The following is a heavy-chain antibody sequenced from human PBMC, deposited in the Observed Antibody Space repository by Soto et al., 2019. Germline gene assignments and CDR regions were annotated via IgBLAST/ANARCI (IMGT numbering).Heavy chain of an antibody. D-gene: IGHD6-13*01. Sequence: GGSLRLSCAASGFTFSDYYMSWIRQAPGKGLEWVSYISSSSSYTNYADSVKGRFTISRDNAKNSLYLQMNSLRAEDTAVYYCLIESGHSSSPPSVYYGMDVWGQGTTVTVSS. CDR2: ISSSSSYT. V-gene: IGHV3-11*03. CDR3: LIESGHSSSPPSVYYGMDV. J-gene: IGHJ6*02. CDR1: GFTFSDYY.